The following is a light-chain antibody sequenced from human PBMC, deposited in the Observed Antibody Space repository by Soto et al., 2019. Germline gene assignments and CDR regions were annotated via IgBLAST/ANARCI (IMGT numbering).Light chain of an antibody. CDR3: SSHNTIGTLQV. CDR2: GNN. V-gene: IGLV1-40*01. Sequence: QSVLTQPPSVSGAPGQTITISCTGSSSNIGAGYDVHWYQQLPGRAPKLLIYGNNNRPSGVPDRFSGSKSGTSVSLAITGLRGEDEADYYCSSHNTIGTLQVFGPGTKLTVL. CDR1: SSNIGAGYD. J-gene: IGLJ1*01.